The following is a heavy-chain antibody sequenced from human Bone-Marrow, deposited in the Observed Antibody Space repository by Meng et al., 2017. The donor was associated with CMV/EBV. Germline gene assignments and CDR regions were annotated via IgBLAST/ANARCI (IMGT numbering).Heavy chain of an antibody. Sequence: GGSLRLSCAASGFTFSSYGMHWVRQAPGKRLEWVAFIRYDGSNKYYADSVKGRFTISRDNSKNTLYLQMNSLRAEDTAVYYCAKDRGAIAVAGTGFDYWGQGTLVTVSS. D-gene: IGHD6-19*01. J-gene: IGHJ4*02. CDR3: AKDRGAIAVAGTGFDY. CDR2: IRYDGSNK. CDR1: GFTFSSYG. V-gene: IGHV3-30*02.